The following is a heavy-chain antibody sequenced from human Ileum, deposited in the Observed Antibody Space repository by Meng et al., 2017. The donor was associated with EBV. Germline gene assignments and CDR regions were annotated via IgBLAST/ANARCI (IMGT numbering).Heavy chain of an antibody. CDR3: ARYRLQNDYGDQLYYFDY. D-gene: IGHD4-17*01. CDR2: INHSGST. CDR1: XGSFSGYY. J-gene: IGHJ4*02. Sequence: QVQLQQWGAGLLKPSXXLSLTCAVHXGSFSGYYWSWIRQPPGKGLEWIGEINHSGSTNYNPSLKSRVNISLDTSKNQFSLKLSSVTAADTAVYYCARYRLQNDYGDQLYYFDYLGQGTLVTVSS. V-gene: IGHV4-34*01.